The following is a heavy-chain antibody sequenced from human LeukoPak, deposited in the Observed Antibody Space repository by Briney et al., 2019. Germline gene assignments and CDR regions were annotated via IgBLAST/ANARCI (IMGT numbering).Heavy chain of an antibody. CDR1: GYTLTELS. J-gene: IGHJ4*02. CDR3: AKGGTYYYSNTSYHTFDY. Sequence: GASVKVSCKVSGYTLTELSLHLLRLAPGTGMEWMGVFYLEDGERIYAQKSDGRVRITEDRCTDTDNMELRSLRSEGTAVYYCAKGGTYYYSNTSYHTFDYWGQGTLLTVSS. D-gene: IGHD3-10*01. V-gene: IGHV1-24*01. CDR2: FYLEDGER.